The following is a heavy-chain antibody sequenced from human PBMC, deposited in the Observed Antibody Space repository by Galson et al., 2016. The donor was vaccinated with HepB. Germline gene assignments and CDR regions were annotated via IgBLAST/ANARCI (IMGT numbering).Heavy chain of an antibody. D-gene: IGHD4-17*01. CDR2: ISSSGNAR. CDR3: AKDRGNGYGVYDS. Sequence: SLRLSCAASGFTFSSYAMSWVRQAPGKGLEWVSYISSSGNARYYADSVQGRFTISRDNAKNSLFLQMNSLSVEDTAVYYCAKDRGNGYGVYDSWGQGTLVTVSS. V-gene: IGHV3-48*01. J-gene: IGHJ4*02. CDR1: GFTFSSYA.